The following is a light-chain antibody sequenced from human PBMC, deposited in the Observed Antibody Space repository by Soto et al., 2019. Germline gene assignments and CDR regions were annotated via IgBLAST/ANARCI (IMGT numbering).Light chain of an antibody. Sequence: DIVMTQSPDSLAVSLGARATINCKSSQSVLSSSDSKNYLAWYQQKPGQPPKLLIYWASTRESGVPDRFSGSGSGTDVTLTLSSRQAEDVATYYCQQYYSNPITFGQGTRLEIK. CDR2: WAS. V-gene: IGKV4-1*01. J-gene: IGKJ5*01. CDR1: QSVLSSSDSKNY. CDR3: QQYYSNPIT.